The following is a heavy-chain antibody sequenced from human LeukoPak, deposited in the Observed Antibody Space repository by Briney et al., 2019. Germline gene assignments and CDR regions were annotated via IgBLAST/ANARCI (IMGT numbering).Heavy chain of an antibody. D-gene: IGHD2-2*01. CDR3: ARGQLLSNYYYGVDV. J-gene: IGHJ6*02. CDR1: GFTFSSYA. V-gene: IGHV3-48*01. Sequence: PGGSLRLSCAASGFTFSSYAMHWVRQAPGKGLEWVSYITSGSSTIYYPDSVKGRFTISRDNSKNTLYLQMNSLRAEDTAVYYCARGQLLSNYYYGVDVWGQGTTVTVSS. CDR2: ITSGSSTI.